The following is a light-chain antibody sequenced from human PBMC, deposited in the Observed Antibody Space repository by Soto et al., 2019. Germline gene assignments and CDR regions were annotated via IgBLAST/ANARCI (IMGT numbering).Light chain of an antibody. CDR1: QSVSSSY. Sequence: EIVLTQSPGTLSLSPGERATLSCRASQSVSSSYLAWYQQKPGPAPRLLIYGASSRATGIPDRFSGSGSGTDFTLTISRLEPEDFAVYYCQQHGSSPSTCGQGTKLEIK. V-gene: IGKV3-20*01. J-gene: IGKJ2*01. CDR2: GAS. CDR3: QQHGSSPST.